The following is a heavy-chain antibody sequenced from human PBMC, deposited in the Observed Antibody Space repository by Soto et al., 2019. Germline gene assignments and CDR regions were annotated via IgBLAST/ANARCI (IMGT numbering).Heavy chain of an antibody. CDR1: GYTFTSYG. D-gene: IGHD3-3*01. Sequence: QVPLVQSGAEVKKPGASVKVSCKASGYTFTSYGIIWVRQAPGQGLEWMGWISAYNGNTNYAQKLQGRVTMTTDTSTSTAYMELRSLRSDDTAVYYCARVPDFITIFGVVIGGAFDIWGQGTMVTVSS. CDR3: ARVPDFITIFGVVIGGAFDI. V-gene: IGHV1-18*01. CDR2: ISAYNGNT. J-gene: IGHJ3*02.